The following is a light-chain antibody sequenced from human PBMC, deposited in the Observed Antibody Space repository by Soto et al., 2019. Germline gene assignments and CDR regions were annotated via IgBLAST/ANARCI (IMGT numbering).Light chain of an antibody. CDR1: SSNIESDY. CDR3: AAWDARLSTWV. V-gene: IGLV1-47*01. CDR2: KNY. Sequence: QSVLTQPPSASGTPGQRVTISCSGSSSNIESDYVYWFQQLPGTAPKLLIYKNYQRPSGVPDRSSGSKSGTSASLAISGLRSEDEADYWCAAWDARLSTWVFGRGTKLTVL. J-gene: IGLJ3*02.